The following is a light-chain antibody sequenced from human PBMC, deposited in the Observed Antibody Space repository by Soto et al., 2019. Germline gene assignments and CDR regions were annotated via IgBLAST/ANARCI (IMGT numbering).Light chain of an antibody. CDR2: DAS. J-gene: IGKJ1*01. V-gene: IGKV1-5*01. CDR1: QSISSW. CDR3: KQYYSYPWT. Sequence: DIQMTQSPSTLSASVGDRVTITCRASQSISSWLAWYQQKPGKAPKLLIYDASSLESGVPSRFSGSGSGTEFTLTIRSLQPDDFATYYCKQYYSYPWTFGQGTKVDIK.